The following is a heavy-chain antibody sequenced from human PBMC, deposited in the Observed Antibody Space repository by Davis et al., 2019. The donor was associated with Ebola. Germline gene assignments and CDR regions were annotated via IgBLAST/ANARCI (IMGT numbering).Heavy chain of an antibody. J-gene: IGHJ6*02. V-gene: IGHV3-74*01. CDR2: INSDGSST. D-gene: IGHD3-16*01. CDR3: ARDPSRGVMPEGYYGMDV. Sequence: HTGGSLRLSCAASGFTFSSYWMHWVRQAPGKGLVWVSRINSDGSSTSYADSVKGRFTISRDNAKNTLYLQMNSLRAEDTAVYYCARDPSRGVMPEGYYGMDVWGQGTTVTVSS. CDR1: GFTFSSYW.